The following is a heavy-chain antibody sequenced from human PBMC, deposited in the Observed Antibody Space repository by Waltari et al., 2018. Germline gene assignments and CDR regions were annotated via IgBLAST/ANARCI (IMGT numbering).Heavy chain of an antibody. D-gene: IGHD6-13*01. V-gene: IGHV3-53*01. J-gene: IGHJ4*02. CDR2: IYSGGST. Sequence: EVQLVESGGGLIQPGGSLRLSCAASGFTVSSNYLTWVRQAPGKGLEWVSVIYSGGSTYYADSVKGRFTISRDNSKNTLYLQMNSLRAEDTAVYYCARDAAGSGYFDYWGQGTLVTVSS. CDR1: GFTVSSNY. CDR3: ARDAAGSGYFDY.